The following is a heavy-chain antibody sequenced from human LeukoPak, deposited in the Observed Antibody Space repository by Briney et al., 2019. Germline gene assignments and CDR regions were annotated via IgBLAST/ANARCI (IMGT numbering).Heavy chain of an antibody. V-gene: IGHV5-51*01. CDR3: ARRYCSSTSCHLDY. J-gene: IGHJ4*02. Sequence: GESLKISCKGSGYSFTTYWIGWVRQMPGKGLEWMGIIYPGDSDTRYSPSFQGQVTISADRPITTAYLQWSSLKASDTAIYYCARRYCSSTSCHLDYWGQGALVTVSS. D-gene: IGHD2-2*01. CDR1: GYSFTTYW. CDR2: IYPGDSDT.